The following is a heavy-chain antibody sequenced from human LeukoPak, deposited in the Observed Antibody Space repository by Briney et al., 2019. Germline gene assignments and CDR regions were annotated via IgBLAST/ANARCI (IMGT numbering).Heavy chain of an antibody. J-gene: IGHJ6*04. Sequence: GGSLRLSCAASGFTFRTYWMHWVRQVPGKGLVWVSRINSDGSSTTYADSMRGRFTISRDNAKNTLYLQMNSLRAEDTAVYYCAELGITMIGGVWGKGTTVTISS. CDR2: INSDGSST. V-gene: IGHV3-74*01. CDR1: GFTFRTYW. D-gene: IGHD3-10*02. CDR3: AELGITMIGGV.